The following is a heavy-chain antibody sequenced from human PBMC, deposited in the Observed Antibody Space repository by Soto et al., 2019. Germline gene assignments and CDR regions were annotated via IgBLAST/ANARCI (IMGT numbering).Heavy chain of an antibody. D-gene: IGHD2-15*01. J-gene: IGHJ3*02. Sequence: PSETLSLTCTVSGGSISSSSYYWGWIRQPPGKGLEWIGSIYYSGSTYYNPSLKSRVTISVDTSKNQFSLKLSSVTAADTAVYYCARQGGRGIVVVVTARKDSDIRGQVTMVTVSS. V-gene: IGHV4-39*01. CDR2: IYYSGST. CDR1: GGSISSSSYY. CDR3: ARQGGRGIVVVVTARKDSDI.